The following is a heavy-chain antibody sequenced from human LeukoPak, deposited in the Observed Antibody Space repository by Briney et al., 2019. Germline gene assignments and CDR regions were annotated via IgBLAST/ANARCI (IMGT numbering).Heavy chain of an antibody. D-gene: IGHD3-10*01. CDR3: ARAISSGGEY. CDR1: GYTFTGYY. Sequence: ASVKVSCKASGYTFTGYYIHWVRQAPGQGLEWMGWINPNSGGTNYAQNFQGRVTMTRDTSISTAYMELSRLRSDDTAVYYCARAISSGGEYWGQGTLVTVSS. J-gene: IGHJ4*02. V-gene: IGHV1-2*02. CDR2: INPNSGGT.